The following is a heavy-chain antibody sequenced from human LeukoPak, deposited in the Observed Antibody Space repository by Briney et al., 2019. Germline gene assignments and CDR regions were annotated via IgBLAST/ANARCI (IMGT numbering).Heavy chain of an antibody. V-gene: IGHV3-7*01. Sequence: PGGSLRLSCAPSGFTFGSYWMSWVRRAPGKGLEYVANISEGGSGKYSVDSVKGRFTVFRDNARNSLYLQMNSLRVEDTAVYYCARDPGTGGSYFDYWGQGTLVTVSS. CDR3: ARDPGTGGSYFDY. CDR2: ISEGGSGK. D-gene: IGHD2-8*02. CDR1: GFTFGSYW. J-gene: IGHJ4*02.